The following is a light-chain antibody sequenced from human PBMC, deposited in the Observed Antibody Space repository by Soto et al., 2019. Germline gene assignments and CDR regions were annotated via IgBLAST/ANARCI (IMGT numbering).Light chain of an antibody. Sequence: GVTQSGFALSLSPGERGTLSCRARQKLGTLYLAWFQQQSGQAPRLLLYSASRRATGIPDRFTGSGSGTDFTLTTNSLEPEDSAVSYCQQRHMWPITFGQGTRLEIK. J-gene: IGKJ5*01. CDR3: QQRHMWPIT. V-gene: IGKV3D-20*02. CDR2: SAS. CDR1: QKLGTLY.